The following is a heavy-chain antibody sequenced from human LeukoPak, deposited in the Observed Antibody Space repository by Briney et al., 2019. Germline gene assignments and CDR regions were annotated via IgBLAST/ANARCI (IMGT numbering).Heavy chain of an antibody. CDR1: GFTFDDYA. CDR3: AKDDGTTVFWYFDL. CDR2: ISGDGITT. V-gene: IGHV3-43*02. J-gene: IGHJ2*01. D-gene: IGHD1-7*01. Sequence: GGSLRLSCAASGFTFDDYAMHWVRQAPGKGLEWVSRISGDGITTYYADSVKGRFTISRDNSKTSLYLQMNSLRTEDTALYYCAKDDGTTVFWYFDLWCRGNRVTVSS.